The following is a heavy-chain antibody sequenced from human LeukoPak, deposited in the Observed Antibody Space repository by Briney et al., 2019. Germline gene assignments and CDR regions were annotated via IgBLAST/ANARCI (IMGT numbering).Heavy chain of an antibody. CDR1: GFTFSTYS. Sequence: GGSLRLSCAASGFTFSTYSMNWGRQAPGKGLEWLSYISRSSGTRYYADSVKGRFTISRDNAENSLYLQMNSLRDEDTAVYYCARAFEDTLIVVGGWGQGTLVPVSS. V-gene: IGHV3-48*02. D-gene: IGHD3-22*01. J-gene: IGHJ4*02. CDR3: ARAFEDTLIVVGG. CDR2: ISRSSGTR.